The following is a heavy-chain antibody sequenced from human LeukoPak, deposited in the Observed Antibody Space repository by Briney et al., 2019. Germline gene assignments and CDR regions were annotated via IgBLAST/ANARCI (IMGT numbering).Heavy chain of an antibody. D-gene: IGHD3-22*01. V-gene: IGHV3-23*01. Sequence: GGTLRLSCAASGFTFSSYGMSWVRQAPGKGLEWVSAISGSGGSTYYADSVKGRFTISRDNSKNTLYLQMNGLRAEDTAVYYCAKDGMIVVDPKIYWGQGTLVTASS. CDR3: AKDGMIVVDPKIY. J-gene: IGHJ4*02. CDR1: GFTFSSYG. CDR2: ISGSGGST.